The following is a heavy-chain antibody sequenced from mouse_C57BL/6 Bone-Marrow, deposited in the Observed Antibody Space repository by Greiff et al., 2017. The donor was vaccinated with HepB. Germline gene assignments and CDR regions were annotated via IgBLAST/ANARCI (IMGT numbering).Heavy chain of an antibody. V-gene: IGHV14-2*01. J-gene: IGHJ2*01. Sequence: VQLQQSGAELVKPGASVKLSCTASGFNIKDYYMHWVKQRTEQGLEWIGRIDPEDGETKYAPKFPGKATITADTTTNTAYLQLSSLTSEDTAVYYCARGGITTVFDYWGQGTTLTVSS. CDR2: IDPEDGET. D-gene: IGHD1-1*01. CDR3: ARGGITTVFDY. CDR1: GFNIKDYY.